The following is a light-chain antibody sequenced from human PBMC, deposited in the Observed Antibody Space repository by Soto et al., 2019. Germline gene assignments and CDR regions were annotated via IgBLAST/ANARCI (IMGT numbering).Light chain of an antibody. V-gene: IGKV3-11*01. J-gene: IGKJ1*01. CDR1: QSVSSY. Sequence: VLTQSPATLSLSPGDRASLPCRASQSVSSYLAWYQQKPGQAPRILIYDASNRATGIQARLSGSGSGTESTLTIRRLEPEDFAVYYCQQYGSSGTCGQGTKVDIK. CDR2: DAS. CDR3: QQYGSSGT.